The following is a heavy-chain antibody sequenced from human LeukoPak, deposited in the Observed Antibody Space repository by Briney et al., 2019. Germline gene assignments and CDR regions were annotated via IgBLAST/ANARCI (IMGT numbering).Heavy chain of an antibody. J-gene: IGHJ4*02. CDR1: GFTFSSYA. Sequence: GGSLRLSCAASGFTFSSYAMSWVRQAPGKGLEWVSAISGSGGSTYYADSVKGRFAISRDNSKNTLYLQMNSLRAEDTAVYYCAKDVAHYYDSSGYYYLDYWGQGTLVTVSS. D-gene: IGHD3-22*01. CDR2: ISGSGGST. V-gene: IGHV3-23*01. CDR3: AKDVAHYYDSSGYYYLDY.